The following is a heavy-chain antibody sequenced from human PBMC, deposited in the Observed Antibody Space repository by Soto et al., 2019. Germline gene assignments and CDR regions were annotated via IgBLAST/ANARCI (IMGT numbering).Heavy chain of an antibody. J-gene: IGHJ2*01. CDR3: ARVMIYGDRGGVVNWYFDL. CDR1: GFTFSSYD. V-gene: IGHV3-13*01. D-gene: IGHD4-17*01. CDR2: IGTAGDT. Sequence: EVQLVESGGGLVQPGGSLRLSCAASGFTFSSYDMHWVRQATGKGLEWVSAIGTAGDTYYPGSVKGRFTISRENAKNSLYLQMNSLRAGDTVVYYCARVMIYGDRGGVVNWYFDLWGRGTLVTVSS.